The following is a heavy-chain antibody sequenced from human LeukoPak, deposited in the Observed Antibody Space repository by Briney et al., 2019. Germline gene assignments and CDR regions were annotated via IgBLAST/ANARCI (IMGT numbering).Heavy chain of an antibody. CDR1: GGSISSGGYS. V-gene: IGHV4-30-2*01. CDR3: ARGVGKYSSRYGMDV. J-gene: IGHJ6*02. Sequence: PSETLSLTCAVSGGSISSGGYSWSWIRQPPGKGLEWIGYIYHSGGTYYNPSLKSRVTISVDRSKNQFSLKLSSVTAADTAVYYCARGVGKYSSRYGMDVWGQGTTVTVSS. CDR2: IYHSGGT. D-gene: IGHD5-18*01.